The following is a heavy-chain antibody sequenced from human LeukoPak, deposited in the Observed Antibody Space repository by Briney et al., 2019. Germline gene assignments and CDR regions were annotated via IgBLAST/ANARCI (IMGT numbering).Heavy chain of an antibody. CDR3: ARGGADIVVVPAFRMDV. CDR2: ISYDGSNK. D-gene: IGHD2-2*01. J-gene: IGHJ6*02. V-gene: IGHV3-30-3*01. Sequence: PGGSLRLSCAASGFTFSSYAMHWVRQAPGKGLEWVAVISYDGSNKYYADSVKGRFTISRDNSKNTLYLQMNSLRSEDTAVYYCARGGADIVVVPAFRMDVWGQGTTVTVSS. CDR1: GFTFSSYA.